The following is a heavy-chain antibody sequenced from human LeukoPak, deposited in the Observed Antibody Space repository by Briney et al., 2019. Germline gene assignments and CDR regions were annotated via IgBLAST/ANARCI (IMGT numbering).Heavy chain of an antibody. CDR2: IIPIFGTA. V-gene: IGHV1-69*13. J-gene: IGHJ1*01. CDR3: ASLYCTNGVCYEYFQH. D-gene: IGHD2-8*01. Sequence: SVKVSCKASGGTFSSYAISWVRQAPGQGLEWMGGIIPIFGTANYAQKFQGRVTITADESTSTAYMELSSLRSEDTAVYYCASLYCTNGVCYEYFQHWGQGTLVTVSS. CDR1: GGTFSSYA.